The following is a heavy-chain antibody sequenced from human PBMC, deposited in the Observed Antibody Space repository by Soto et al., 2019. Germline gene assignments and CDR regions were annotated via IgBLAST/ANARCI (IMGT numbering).Heavy chain of an antibody. D-gene: IGHD3-10*01. J-gene: IGHJ6*02. Sequence: QVQLQQSGPGLVRPSQTLSLTCAISRDSVSSKDAAWNWIRLSPSRGLEWLGRTYYRSRWYSEYAISVRGRITVSPDTSTNQFSLQLHSVTPEDTAVYYCSRGGSFNLDVWGQGTAVTVSS. CDR1: RDSVSSKDAA. CDR2: TYYRSRWYS. V-gene: IGHV6-1*01. CDR3: SRGGSFNLDV.